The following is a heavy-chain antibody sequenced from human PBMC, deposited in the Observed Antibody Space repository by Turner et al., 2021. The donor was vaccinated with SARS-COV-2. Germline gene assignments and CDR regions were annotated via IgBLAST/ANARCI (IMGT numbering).Heavy chain of an antibody. CDR3: ARAVAVASYYYYGLDV. CDR2: VDHSGIT. D-gene: IGHD6-19*01. Sequence: QAQLQQWGAGLWKPSETLSLTCGLYDGSLIGHFWPWFRQPPGKGLEWCGEVDHSGITNYNPSLETRVTLSVDTSKNQFSLRLSSVTAADTAVYFCARAVAVASYYYYGLDVWGQGTPVTVSS. V-gene: IGHV4-34*01. J-gene: IGHJ6*02. CDR1: DGSLIGHF.